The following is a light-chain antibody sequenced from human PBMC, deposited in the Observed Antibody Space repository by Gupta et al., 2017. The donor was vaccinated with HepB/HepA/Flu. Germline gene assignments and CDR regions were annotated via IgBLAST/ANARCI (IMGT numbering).Light chain of an antibody. CDR1: QSIGVY. CDR2: RAS. Sequence: DIQLTQSPSTLSASVGDRVTITCRASQSIGVYFAWYQQRPGKAPKLLIYRASSLASGVPSRFSASGSGAEFTLTINGLQADDFASYYCQQYLAFPLTFGGGTKVEIK. J-gene: IGKJ4*01. V-gene: IGKV1-5*03. CDR3: QQYLAFPLT.